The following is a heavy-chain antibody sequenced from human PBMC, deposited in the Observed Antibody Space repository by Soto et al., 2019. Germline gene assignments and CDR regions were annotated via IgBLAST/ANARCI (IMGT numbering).Heavy chain of an antibody. Sequence: QVQLLQSGAEVKKPGASVKVSCKASGYMFNTYGITWVRQAPGQGLEWMGWISVYNGNIDYAQKFEGRVTMTIDTSASAAEMELKSLTSDDTAVYYCTRTYGSGDYFLPFESWGQRTPVSVSS. J-gene: IGHJ4*02. CDR3: TRTYGSGDYFLPFES. CDR1: GYMFNTYG. V-gene: IGHV1-18*01. CDR2: ISVYNGNI. D-gene: IGHD3-10*01.